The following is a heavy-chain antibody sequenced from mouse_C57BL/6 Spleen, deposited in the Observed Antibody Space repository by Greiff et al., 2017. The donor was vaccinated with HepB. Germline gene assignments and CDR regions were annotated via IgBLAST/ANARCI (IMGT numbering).Heavy chain of an antibody. V-gene: IGHV3-6*01. Sequence: EVKLQESGPGLVKPSQSLSLTCSVTGYSITSGYYWNWIRQFPGNKLEWMGYISYDGSNNYNPSLKNRISITRDTSKNQFFLKLNSVTTEDTATYYCARADGYFAMDYWGQGASVTVSS. CDR2: ISYDGSN. D-gene: IGHD2-3*01. CDR1: GYSITSGYY. J-gene: IGHJ4*01. CDR3: ARADGYFAMDY.